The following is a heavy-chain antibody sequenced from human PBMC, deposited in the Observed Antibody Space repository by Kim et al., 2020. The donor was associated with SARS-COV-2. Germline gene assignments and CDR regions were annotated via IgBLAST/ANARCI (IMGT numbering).Heavy chain of an antibody. Sequence: SGPTLVNPTQTLTLTCAFSGFSLTARPMGVGWIRQPPGKALEWLALIYWDDDKRYSPSLKTRLTITKDTSRNQVFLTMTNMDPVDTATYYCVHRRGDNVWGGGYFDNWGRGAQITVSS. CDR1: GFSLTARPMG. V-gene: IGHV2-5*02. D-gene: IGHD3-16*01. CDR3: VHRRGDNVWGGGYFDN. J-gene: IGHJ4*02. CDR2: IYWDDDK.